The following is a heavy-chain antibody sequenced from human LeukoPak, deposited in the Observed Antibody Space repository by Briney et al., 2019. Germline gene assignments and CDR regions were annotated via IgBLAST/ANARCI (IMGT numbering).Heavy chain of an antibody. CDR3: ARDNREYSYAYDAFDI. D-gene: IGHD5-18*01. CDR1: GFTFSSYS. Sequence: GGSLRLSCAASGFTFSSYSMNWVRQAPGKGLEWVSSISSSSSYIYYADSVKGRFTISRDNAKNSLYLQMNSLRAEDTAVYYCARDNREYSYAYDAFDIWGQGTMVTVSS. CDR2: ISSSSSYI. V-gene: IGHV3-21*01. J-gene: IGHJ3*02.